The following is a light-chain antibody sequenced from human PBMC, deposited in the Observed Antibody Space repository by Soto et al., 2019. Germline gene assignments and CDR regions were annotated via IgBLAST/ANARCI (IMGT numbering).Light chain of an antibody. V-gene: IGLV2-23*01. Sequence: QAALTQPASVSGSPGQSITISCTGTSSDVGSYNRVSWYQRHPGKAPKLMIYECSKRPSGVSNRFSGSKSGNTASLTISGLQAEDEADYYCCSYAGSSTLAFGGGTKLTVL. CDR2: ECS. J-gene: IGLJ2*01. CDR3: CSYAGSSTLA. CDR1: SSDVGSYNR.